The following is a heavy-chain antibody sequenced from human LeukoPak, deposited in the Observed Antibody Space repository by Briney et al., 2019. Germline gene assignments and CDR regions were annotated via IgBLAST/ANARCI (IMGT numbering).Heavy chain of an antibody. CDR1: GGSISSSSYY. V-gene: IGHV4-39*07. D-gene: IGHD1-26*01. CDR3: ARDALHWWELLSWFDP. J-gene: IGHJ5*02. CDR2: IYYSGST. Sequence: SETLSLTCTVSGGSISSSSYYWGWIRQPPGKGLEWIGSIYYSGSTNYNPSLKSRVTISVDTSKNQFSLKLSSVTAADTAVYYCARDALHWWELLSWFDPWGQGTLVTVSS.